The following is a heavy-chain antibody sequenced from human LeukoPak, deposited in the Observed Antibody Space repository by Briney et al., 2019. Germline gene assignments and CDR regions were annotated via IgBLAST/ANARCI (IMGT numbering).Heavy chain of an antibody. V-gene: IGHV1-46*01. CDR2: INPSGGST. Sequence: ASVKVSCKASGYTFTSYYMHWVRQAPGQGLERMGIINPSGGSTSYAQKFQGRVTMTRDTSTSTVYMELSSLRSEDTAVYYCHLPTVTTRWFDPWGQGTLVTVSS. CDR3: HLPTVTTRWFDP. CDR1: GYTFTSYY. D-gene: IGHD4-17*01. J-gene: IGHJ5*02.